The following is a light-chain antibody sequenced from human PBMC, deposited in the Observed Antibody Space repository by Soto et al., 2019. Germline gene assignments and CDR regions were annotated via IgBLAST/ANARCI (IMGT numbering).Light chain of an antibody. V-gene: IGKV3-20*01. J-gene: IGKJ5*01. CDR2: GAS. CDR3: QQYGSSPT. Sequence: EIVLTQSPGTLSLSPWERATLSCRASQVVTKNNLNYCDQKPGQAPRRLIYGASTRATGIPDRFSGSGSGTDFTLTIGRLEPEDFAVYYCQQYGSSPTFGEGTRLQI. CDR1: QVVTKNN.